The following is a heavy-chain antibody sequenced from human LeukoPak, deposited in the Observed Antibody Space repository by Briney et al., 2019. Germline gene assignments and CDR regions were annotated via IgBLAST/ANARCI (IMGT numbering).Heavy chain of an antibody. CDR3: ASEGYCSGGSCYGSEPYYYYGMDV. Sequence: ASVKVSCKASGYTFTSDYIHWVRQAPGQGLEWMGIINPSGGSTSYAQKFQGRVTMTRDTSTSTVYMELSSLRSEDTAVYYCASEGYCSGGSCYGSEPYYYYGMDVWGQGTTVTVSS. V-gene: IGHV1-46*01. J-gene: IGHJ6*02. D-gene: IGHD2-15*01. CDR1: GYTFTSDY. CDR2: INPSGGST.